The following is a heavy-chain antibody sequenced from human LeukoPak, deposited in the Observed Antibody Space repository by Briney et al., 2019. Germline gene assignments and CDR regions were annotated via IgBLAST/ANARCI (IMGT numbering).Heavy chain of an antibody. Sequence: SVKVSCKAPGGTFISYAISWVRQAPGQGLEWMGGIIPIFGTANYAQKFQGRVTITRDTSASTAYMELSSLRSEDTAVYYCARDYPKPVYGDFDYWGQGTLVTVSS. V-gene: IGHV1-69*05. J-gene: IGHJ4*02. CDR2: IIPIFGTA. CDR3: ARDYPKPVYGDFDY. D-gene: IGHD4-17*01. CDR1: GGTFISYA.